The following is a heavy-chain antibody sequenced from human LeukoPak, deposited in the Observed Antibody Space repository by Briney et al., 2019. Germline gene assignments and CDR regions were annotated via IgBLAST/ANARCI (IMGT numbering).Heavy chain of an antibody. CDR2: ILYDGSNK. CDR3: ARGVRIAVAGYIDY. V-gene: IGHV3-30-3*01. J-gene: IGHJ4*02. CDR1: GFTFSTYA. D-gene: IGHD6-19*01. Sequence: GGSLRLSCAASGFTFSTYAMHWVRQAPGKGLEWVAAILYDGSNKNYADSVKGRFTISRDNSKNTLYLQMNSLRAEDTAVYYCARGVRIAVAGYIDYWGQGTLVTVSS.